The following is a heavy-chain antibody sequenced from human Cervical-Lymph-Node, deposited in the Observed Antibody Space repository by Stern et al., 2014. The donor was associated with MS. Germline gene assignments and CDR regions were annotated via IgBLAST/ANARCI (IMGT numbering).Heavy chain of an antibody. CDR2: VSNTGTAI. V-gene: IGHV3-48*02. CDR1: GFNLRDYS. D-gene: IGHD5-24*01. CDR3: VRTWRENTFDS. Sequence: EDQLVESGGNLGQPGGSLRLSCAASGFNLRDYSMSWVRQAPGKGLEWVSFVSNTGTAIYYADSVKGRFTISRDMARNSLYLQMNSLRDEDTAVYYCVRTWRENTFDSWGQGILVTVSS. J-gene: IGHJ4*02.